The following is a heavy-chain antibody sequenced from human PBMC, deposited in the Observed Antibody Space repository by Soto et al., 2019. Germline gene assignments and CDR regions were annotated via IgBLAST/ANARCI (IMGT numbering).Heavy chain of an antibody. V-gene: IGHV3-30-3*01. D-gene: IGHD1-26*01. CDR1: GFTFSSYA. Sequence: QVQLVESGGGVVQPGRSLRLSCAASGFTFSSYAMHWVRQAPGKGLEWVAVISYDGSNKYYADSVKGRFTISRDNSKNTLYLEINRLRAEETAVYYRARGVGATTPELYYWGPGTLVTVSS. J-gene: IGHJ4*02. CDR3: ARGVGATTPELYY. CDR2: ISYDGSNK.